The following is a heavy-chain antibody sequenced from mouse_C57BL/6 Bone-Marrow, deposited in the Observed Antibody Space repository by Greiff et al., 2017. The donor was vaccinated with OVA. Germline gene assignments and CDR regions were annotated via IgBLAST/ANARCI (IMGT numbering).Heavy chain of an antibody. V-gene: IGHV2-2*01. CDR2: IWSGGST. Sequence: QVQLKESGPGLVQPSQSLSITCTVSGFSLTSYGVHWVRQSPGKGLEWLGVIWSGGSTDYNAAFISRLSLSKDNSKSQVFFKMNSLQADDTAIDYCARNYDDYSYYFDYWGQGTPLTVSS. CDR3: ARNYDDYSYYFDY. J-gene: IGHJ2*01. D-gene: IGHD2-4*01. CDR1: GFSLTSYG.